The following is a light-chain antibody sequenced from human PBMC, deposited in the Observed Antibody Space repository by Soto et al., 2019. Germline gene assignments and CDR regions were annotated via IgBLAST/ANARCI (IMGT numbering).Light chain of an antibody. CDR2: GNS. Sequence: QSVLTQPPSVSGAPGQRVTISCTGSSSNIGAGYDVHWYQQLPGTAPKLLIYGNSNRPSGVPDRFSGSKSGTSASLAFTGLQAVDEADYYCQSYDSSLSGYVFGTGTKLTVL. CDR3: QSYDSSLSGYV. V-gene: IGLV1-40*01. J-gene: IGLJ1*01. CDR1: SSNIGAGYD.